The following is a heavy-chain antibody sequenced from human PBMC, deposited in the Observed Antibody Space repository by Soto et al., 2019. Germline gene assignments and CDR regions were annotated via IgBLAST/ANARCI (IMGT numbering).Heavy chain of an antibody. D-gene: IGHD2-21*01. Sequence: PSETLSLTCAVYGGSFSGYYWSWIRQPPGKGLEWIGEINHSGSTNYNPSLKSRVTISVDTSKNQFSLKLSSVTAADTAVYYCARRHIRYYYYGMDVWGQGPTVTVYS. CDR2: INHSGST. CDR1: GGSFSGYY. V-gene: IGHV4-34*01. J-gene: IGHJ6*02. CDR3: ARRHIRYYYYGMDV.